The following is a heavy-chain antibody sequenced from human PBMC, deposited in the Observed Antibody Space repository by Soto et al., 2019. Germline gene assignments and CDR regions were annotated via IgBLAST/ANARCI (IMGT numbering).Heavy chain of an antibody. CDR3: STRAYDTNGYYRFDP. J-gene: IGHJ5*01. Sequence: SETLSLTCAVYGGSFSGHSWTWIRQSPGKGLEWIGDINHSGRVNYSPSLKSRVTISLDKSKNQFSLTLSAVTAPDPAMYYCSTRAYDTNGYYRFDPWGQGTLVTVSS. CDR1: GGSFSGHS. V-gene: IGHV4-34*01. D-gene: IGHD3-22*01. CDR2: INHSGRV.